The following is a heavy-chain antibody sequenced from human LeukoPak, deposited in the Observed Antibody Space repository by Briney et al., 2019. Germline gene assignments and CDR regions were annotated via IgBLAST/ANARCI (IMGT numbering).Heavy chain of an antibody. CDR1: GYSFTGHY. CDR2: FNPNSGDT. CDR3: ARGGYGDYVLTFLDH. Sequence: GASVKVSCTASGYSFTGHYMHWVRRAPGQGLEWMGWFNPNSGDTHYAQKFQDRVTMTGDTSISTAYMELSRLRSDDTAVYYCARGGYGDYVLTFLDHWGQGTLVTVSS. D-gene: IGHD4-17*01. J-gene: IGHJ4*02. V-gene: IGHV1-2*02.